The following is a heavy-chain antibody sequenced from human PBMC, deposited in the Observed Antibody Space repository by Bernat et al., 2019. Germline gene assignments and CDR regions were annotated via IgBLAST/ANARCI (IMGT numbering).Heavy chain of an antibody. Sequence: EVQLVESGGGLVQPGGSLRLSCAASGFTFSSYSMNWVRQAPGKGLEWVSYISSSSTIFYADSVKGRFTISRDNAKNSLYLQMISLRAEDTAVYYCARDRSSDYDPHFDYWGQGTLVTVSS. CDR2: ISSSSTI. CDR3: ARDRSSDYDPHFDY. D-gene: IGHD3-22*01. V-gene: IGHV3-48*01. J-gene: IGHJ4*02. CDR1: GFTFSSYS.